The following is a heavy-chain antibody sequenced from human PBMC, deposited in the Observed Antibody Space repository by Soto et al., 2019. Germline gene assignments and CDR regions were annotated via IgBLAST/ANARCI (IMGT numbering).Heavy chain of an antibody. CDR1: GFTFSSYG. CDR3: AKLYHRNLRSSWGVDYGMDV. J-gene: IGHJ6*02. V-gene: IGHV3-30*18. Sequence: QVQLVESGGGVVQPGRSLRLSCAASGFTFSSYGMHWVRQAPGKGLEWVAVISYDGSNKYYADSVKGRFPISRDNSKNTLYRQMNSLRAEDTAVYYCAKLYHRNLRSSWGVDYGMDVWGQGTTVTVSS. D-gene: IGHD6-13*01. CDR2: ISYDGSNK.